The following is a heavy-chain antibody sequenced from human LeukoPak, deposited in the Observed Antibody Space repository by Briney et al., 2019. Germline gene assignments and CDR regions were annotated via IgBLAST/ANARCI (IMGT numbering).Heavy chain of an antibody. V-gene: IGHV4-34*01. CDR2: INHSGST. CDR1: GGSFSGYY. J-gene: IGHJ6*02. D-gene: IGHD1-26*01. Sequence: SETLSLTCAVYGGSFSGYYWSWIRQPPGKGLEWIGEINHSGSTNYNPSLKSRVTISVDTSKNQFSLKLSSVTAEDTAVYYCARAGGQALYYYYGMDVWGQGTTVTVSS. CDR3: ARAGGQALYYYYGMDV.